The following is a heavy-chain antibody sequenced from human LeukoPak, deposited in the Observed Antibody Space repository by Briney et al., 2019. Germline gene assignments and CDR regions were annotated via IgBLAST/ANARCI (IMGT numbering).Heavy chain of an antibody. V-gene: IGHV3-33*01. D-gene: IGHD6-13*01. J-gene: IGHJ4*02. Sequence: GGSLRLSCAASGFTFSSYGMHWVRQAPGKGLEWVAVIWYDGSNKFYADSVKGRFTISRDNSKNTLYLQMNSLRAEDTAVYYCARDKAAADLDYWGQGTLVTVSS. CDR3: ARDKAAADLDY. CDR1: GFTFSSYG. CDR2: IWYDGSNK.